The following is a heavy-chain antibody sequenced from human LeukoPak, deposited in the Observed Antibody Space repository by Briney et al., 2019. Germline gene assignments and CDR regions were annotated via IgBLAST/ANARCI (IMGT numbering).Heavy chain of an antibody. CDR3: AREYKGWYYFDY. CDR2: IYYSGST. V-gene: IGHV4-61*01. D-gene: IGHD6-19*01. Sequence: PSGTLSLTCTVSGGSVSSGSYYWSWIRQPPGKGQEWIGYIYYSGSTNYNPSLKSRVTISVDTSKNQFSLKLSSVTAADTAVYYCAREYKGWYYFDYWGQGTLVTVSS. CDR1: GGSVSSGSYY. J-gene: IGHJ4*02.